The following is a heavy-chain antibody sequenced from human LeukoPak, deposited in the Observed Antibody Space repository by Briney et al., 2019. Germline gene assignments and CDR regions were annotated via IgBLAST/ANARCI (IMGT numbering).Heavy chain of an antibody. CDR3: ASWYSSGWYFDY. Sequence: SETLSLTCAVYGGSFSGYYWSWIRQPPGKGLEWIGEINHSGSTNYNPSLKSRVTISVDTSKNQFSLKLSSVTAADTAVYYCASWYSSGWYFDYWGQGTLVTVSS. D-gene: IGHD6-19*01. CDR1: GGSFSGYY. V-gene: IGHV4-34*01. CDR2: INHSGST. J-gene: IGHJ4*02.